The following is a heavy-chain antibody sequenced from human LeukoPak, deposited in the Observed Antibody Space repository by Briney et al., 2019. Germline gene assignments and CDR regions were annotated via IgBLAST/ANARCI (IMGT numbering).Heavy chain of an antibody. CDR3: AKEYYYDSSGYGSILSYFDY. CDR1: GFTFSSYA. J-gene: IGHJ4*02. CDR2: ISGSGGST. V-gene: IGHV3-23*01. Sequence: GESLRLSCAASGFTFSSYAMSWVRQAPGNGLEWVSAISGSGGSTYYADSVKGRYTISRDNSKNTLYLQMNSLRAEDTAVYYCAKEYYYDSSGYGSILSYFDYWGQGTLVTVSS. D-gene: IGHD3-22*01.